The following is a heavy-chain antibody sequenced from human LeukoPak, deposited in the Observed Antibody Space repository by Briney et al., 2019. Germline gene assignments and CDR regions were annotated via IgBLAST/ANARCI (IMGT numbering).Heavy chain of an antibody. D-gene: IGHD3-10*01. CDR2: IRGSGDST. CDR3: AKDSAQSYYYGSGTYYQF. V-gene: IGHV3-23*01. J-gene: IGHJ4*02. Sequence: GGSLRLSCVASGFTFNIYAMTWVRQAPGKGLEWVSAIRGSGDSTYYADSVKGRFTISRVNSKNTVYLQMNSLRAEDTAVYYCAKDSAQSYYYGSGTYYQFWGQGTLVTAAS. CDR1: GFTFNIYA.